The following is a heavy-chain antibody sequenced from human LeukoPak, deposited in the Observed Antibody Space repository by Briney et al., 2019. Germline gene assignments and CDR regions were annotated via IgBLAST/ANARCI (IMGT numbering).Heavy chain of an antibody. CDR2: ISYDGSNK. Sequence: PGGSLRLSCAASGFTFSSYAMHWVRQAPGKGLEWVALISYDGSNKYYADSVKGRFTISRDNSKNTLYLQMNSLRFEDTAVYYCARDRVFSYYGSGSYGPVDVWGKGTTVTVSS. V-gene: IGHV3-30*04. J-gene: IGHJ6*04. CDR3: ARDRVFSYYGSGSYGPVDV. D-gene: IGHD3-10*01. CDR1: GFTFSSYA.